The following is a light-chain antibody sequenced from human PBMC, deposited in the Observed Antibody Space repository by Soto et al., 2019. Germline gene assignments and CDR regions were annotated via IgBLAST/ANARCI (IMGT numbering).Light chain of an antibody. CDR2: EVS. CDR1: SSDVGSYNF. V-gene: IGLV2-8*01. CDR3: SSYAGSNNLL. Sequence: QLVLTQSPSASGSPGQSVTISCTGTSSDVGSYNFVSWYQQHPGKAPKLMIYEVSKRLSGVPDRFSGSKSGNTASLTVSGLQAEDEADYYCSSYAGSNNLLFGGGTKLTVL. J-gene: IGLJ2*01.